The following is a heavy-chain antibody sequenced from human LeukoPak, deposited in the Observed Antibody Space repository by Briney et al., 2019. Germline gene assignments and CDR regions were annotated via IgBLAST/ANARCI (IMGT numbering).Heavy chain of an antibody. CDR3: ARGGRRITMVRGVIHSRSFDY. D-gene: IGHD3-10*01. CDR1: GGSISSSSYY. J-gene: IGHJ4*02. CDR2: IYYSGST. Sequence: PSETLSLTCTVSGGSISSSSYYWGWIRQPPGKGLEWIGSIYYSGSTYYNPSLKSRVTISVDTSKNQFSLKLSSVTAADTAVYYCARGGRRITMVRGVIHSRSFDYWGQGTLVTVSS. V-gene: IGHV4-39*01.